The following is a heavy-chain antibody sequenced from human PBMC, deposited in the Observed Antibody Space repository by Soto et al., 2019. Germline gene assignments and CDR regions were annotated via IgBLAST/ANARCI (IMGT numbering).Heavy chain of an antibody. J-gene: IGHJ5*02. D-gene: IGHD3-22*01. V-gene: IGHV3-30-3*01. Sequence: GGSLRLSCAASGFTFSTYTMHWVRQAPGKGLEWVALTSYDGSSEYYADSVKGRFTISRDNSKNTLYLQMNSLRPEDTAVYYCARDPCDKSGYYCEKFEPWGQGTLVTV. CDR2: TSYDGSSE. CDR3: ARDPCDKSGYYCEKFEP. CDR1: GFTFSTYT.